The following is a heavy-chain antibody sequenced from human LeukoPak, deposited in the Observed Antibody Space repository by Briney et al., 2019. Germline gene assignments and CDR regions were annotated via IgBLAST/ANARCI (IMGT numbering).Heavy chain of an antibody. CDR1: GGSISSSSYY. CDR2: IYYSGST. CDR3: ARLTAMVEYYFDY. D-gene: IGHD5-18*01. Sequence: PSETLSLTCTVSGGSISSSSYYWGWIRQPPGKGLEWIGSIYYSGSTYYNPSLKSRVTISVDTSKNQFSLKLSSVTAADTAVYYCARLTAMVEYYFDYWGQGTLVTV. J-gene: IGHJ4*02. V-gene: IGHV4-39*01.